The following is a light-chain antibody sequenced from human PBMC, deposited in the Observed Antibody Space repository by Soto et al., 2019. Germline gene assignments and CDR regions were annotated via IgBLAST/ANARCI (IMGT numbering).Light chain of an antibody. CDR2: EVD. CDR3: AAWDSGLSAVV. Sequence: QAVVTQPPSVSAAPGQKVTISCSGSTSNIGNNYVSWYQQLPGAAPRLIISEVDKRPSGITARFSGSKSGTSATLGITGLQTGDEADCYCAAWDSGLSAVVFGGGTKLTVL. V-gene: IGLV1-51*02. CDR1: TSNIGNNY. J-gene: IGLJ2*01.